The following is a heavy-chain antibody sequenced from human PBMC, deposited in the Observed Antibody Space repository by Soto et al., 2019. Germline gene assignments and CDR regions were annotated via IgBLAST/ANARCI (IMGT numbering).Heavy chain of an antibody. V-gene: IGHV1-46*03. Sequence: ASVKVSCKASGYTFTSYYMHWVRQAPGQGLEWMGIIKPSGGSTSYAQKFQGRDTMTRDTSTSTVYMELSSLRSEDTAVYYCARDAVVVVADGYYYYYMDVWGKGTTVTVSS. D-gene: IGHD2-15*01. CDR1: GYTFTSYY. J-gene: IGHJ6*03. CDR2: IKPSGGST. CDR3: ARDAVVVVADGYYYYYMDV.